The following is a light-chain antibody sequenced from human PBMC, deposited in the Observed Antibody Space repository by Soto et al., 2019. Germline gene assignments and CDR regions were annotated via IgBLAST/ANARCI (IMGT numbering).Light chain of an antibody. V-gene: IGKV3-11*01. J-gene: IGKJ5*01. CDR3: QQGYNRPT. CDR2: DAS. Sequence: IVLTQSLGTLSLSPGESATLSCRASQSVGTYLGWYQQKPGQAPSLLIYDASKRATGIPPRFSGSGSGTDFTLTISSAEPEDFAVYYCQQGYNRPTFGQGTRLEIK. CDR1: QSVGTY.